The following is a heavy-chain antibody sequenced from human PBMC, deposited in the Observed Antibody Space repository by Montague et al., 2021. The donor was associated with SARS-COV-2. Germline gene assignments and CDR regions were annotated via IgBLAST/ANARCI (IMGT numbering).Heavy chain of an antibody. J-gene: IGHJ6*02. V-gene: IGHV3-21*01. D-gene: IGHD5-18*01. CDR2: ISSSSSYI. Sequence: SLRLSCAASGFTSSSYSMNWVRQAPGKGLEWVSSISSSSSYIYYADSVKGRFTISRDNAKNSLYLQMNSLRAEDTAVYYCARGGYSYGTDYYYYYGMNVWGQGTTVTVSS. CDR3: ARGGYSYGTDYYYYYGMNV. CDR1: GFTSSSYS.